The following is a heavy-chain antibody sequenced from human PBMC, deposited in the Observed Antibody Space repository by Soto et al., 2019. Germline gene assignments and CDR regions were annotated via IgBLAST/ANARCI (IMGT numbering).Heavy chain of an antibody. J-gene: IGHJ4*02. D-gene: IGHD3-3*01. V-gene: IGHV2-5*02. Sequence: QITLNESGPTLVKPRQTLTLTCTFSGFSLTTSGVGVGWIRQSPGKAPEWLALIYWDDDKRYSPSLKSRLTNTKDTSKNQVVLTMADLDPADTATYYCAHRVLRTVFGLVTTTAIYFDFWGQGTPVAVSS. CDR3: AHRVLRTVFGLVTTTAIYFDF. CDR2: IYWDDDK. CDR1: GFSLTTSGVG.